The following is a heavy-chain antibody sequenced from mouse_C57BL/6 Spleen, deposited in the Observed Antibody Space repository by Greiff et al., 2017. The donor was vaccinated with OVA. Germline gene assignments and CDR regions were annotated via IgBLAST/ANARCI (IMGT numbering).Heavy chain of an antibody. J-gene: IGHJ3*01. CDR2: IDPSDSYT. Sequence: VQLQQPGAELVKPGASVKLSCKASGYTFTSYWMQWVKQRPGQGLEWIGEIDPSDSYTNYNQKFKGKATLTVDTSSSTAYMQLSSLTSEDSAVYYCAGGKGKFAYWGQGTLVTVSA. CDR1: GYTFTSYW. CDR3: AGGKGKFAY. V-gene: IGHV1-50*01.